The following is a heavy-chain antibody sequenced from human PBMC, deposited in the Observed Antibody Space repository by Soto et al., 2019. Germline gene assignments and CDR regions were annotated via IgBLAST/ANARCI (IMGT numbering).Heavy chain of an antibody. J-gene: IGHJ4*02. CDR3: ARDKITGLFDY. Sequence: QVQLQQWGAGLLKPSETLSLTCAVYGGSFSGYYWTWIRQPPGTGLEWSGEINHSGSTTYNPSLKSRVTISVDTSKNQFSLKLTSVTAADTAVYYCARDKITGLFDYWGQGTLVTVSS. CDR1: GGSFSGYY. CDR2: INHSGST. D-gene: IGHD2-8*02. V-gene: IGHV4-34*01.